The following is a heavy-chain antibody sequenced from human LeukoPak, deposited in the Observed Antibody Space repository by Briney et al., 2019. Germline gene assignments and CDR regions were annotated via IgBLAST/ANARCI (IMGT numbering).Heavy chain of an antibody. CDR1: GYSISSGYY. D-gene: IGHD3-3*01. V-gene: IGHV4-38-2*02. CDR3: ARDGRGGDYFDY. CDR2: IYHSGST. Sequence: PSETLSLTCAVSGYSISSGYYWGWIRQPPGKGLEWIGSIYHSGSTYYNPSLKSRVTISVDTSKNQFSLKLSSVTAADTAVYYCARDGRGGDYFDYWGQGTLVTVSS. J-gene: IGHJ4*02.